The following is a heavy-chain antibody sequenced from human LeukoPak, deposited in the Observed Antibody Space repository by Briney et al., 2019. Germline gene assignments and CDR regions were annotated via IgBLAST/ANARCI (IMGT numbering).Heavy chain of an antibody. D-gene: IGHD3-22*01. V-gene: IGHV4-4*07. CDR2: IYTSGST. CDR3: ARDRGGERDSSGYAFDI. CDR1: GGSISSYY. Sequence: SETLSLTCTVSGGSISSYYWSWIRQPAGKGLEWIGRIYTSGSTNYNPSLKSRVTMSVDTSKNQFSLKLSSVTAADTAVYYCARDRGGERDSSGYAFDIWGQGTMVTVSS. J-gene: IGHJ3*02.